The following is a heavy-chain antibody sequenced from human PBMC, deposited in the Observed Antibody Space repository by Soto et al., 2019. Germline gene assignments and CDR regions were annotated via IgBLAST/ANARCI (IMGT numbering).Heavy chain of an antibody. CDR1: GFTFSSYG. J-gene: IGHJ4*02. CDR3: ARPAREESTAAILKEPGPIDY. D-gene: IGHD2-2*01. V-gene: IGHV3-30*03. Sequence: GGSLRLSCAASGFTFSSYGMHWVRQAPGKGLEWVAVISYDGSNKYYADSVKGRFTISRDNSKNTLYLQMNSLRAEDTAVYYCARPAREESTAAILKEPGPIDYWGQGTLVTVSS. CDR2: ISYDGSNK.